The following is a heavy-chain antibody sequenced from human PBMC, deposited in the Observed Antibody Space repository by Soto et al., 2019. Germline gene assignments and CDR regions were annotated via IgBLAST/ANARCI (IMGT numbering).Heavy chain of an antibody. CDR3: ARDLYYGDPNAFDL. CDR1: GFTFSSYG. V-gene: IGHV3-33*01. Sequence: QVQLVESGGGVVQPGRSLRLSCAASGFTFSSYGMHWVRQAPGKGLEWVAVIWYDGSNKYYADSVKGRFTISRDNSKNTLYLQMNSLRAEDTAVYYCARDLYYGDPNAFDLWGQGTMVTVSS. CDR2: IWYDGSNK. D-gene: IGHD4-17*01. J-gene: IGHJ3*01.